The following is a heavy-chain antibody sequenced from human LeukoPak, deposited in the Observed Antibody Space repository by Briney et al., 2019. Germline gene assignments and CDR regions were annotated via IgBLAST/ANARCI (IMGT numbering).Heavy chain of an antibody. CDR3: ARWRHSSGYYYDD. CDR1: GFTFSSYT. Sequence: SGGSLRLSCAASGFTFSSYTTHWVRQAPGKGLEYVSAISSNGGSTYYANSVKGRFTISRDNSKNTLYLQVGSLRAEDMAVYYCARWRHSSGYYYDDWGQGTLVTVSS. V-gene: IGHV3-64*01. J-gene: IGHJ4*02. D-gene: IGHD3-22*01. CDR2: ISSNGGST.